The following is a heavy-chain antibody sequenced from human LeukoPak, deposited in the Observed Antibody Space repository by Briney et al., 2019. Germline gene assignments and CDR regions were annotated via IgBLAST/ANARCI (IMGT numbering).Heavy chain of an antibody. CDR1: GYTFTGYY. V-gene: IGHV1-46*01. CDR3: ARDPAYYYDSSGYYWDY. D-gene: IGHD3-22*01. Sequence: ASVKVSCKASGYTFTGYYMHWVRQAPGQGLEWMGIINPSGGSTSYAQKFQGRVTMTRDTSTSTVYMELSSLRSEDTAVYYCARDPAYYYDSSGYYWDYWGQGTLVTVSS. CDR2: INPSGGST. J-gene: IGHJ4*02.